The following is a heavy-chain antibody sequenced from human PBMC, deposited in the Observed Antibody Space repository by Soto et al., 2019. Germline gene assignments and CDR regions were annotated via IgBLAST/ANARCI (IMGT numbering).Heavy chain of an antibody. Sequence: QVHLVQSGPEVKKPGASVKVSCEVSGYGFRGQGVSWVRQAPGQRFEWMGWISGYNGNTDYAPKFQGRLSLTTDTATGTSYMELRGLRFDDTVVYFCTRDRWGFAYDNSGDYTYYFDYWGQGSLVTVSS. CDR2: ISGYNGNT. J-gene: IGHJ4*02. CDR3: TRDRWGFAYDNSGDYTYYFDY. CDR1: GYGFRGQG. V-gene: IGHV1-18*01. D-gene: IGHD3-22*01.